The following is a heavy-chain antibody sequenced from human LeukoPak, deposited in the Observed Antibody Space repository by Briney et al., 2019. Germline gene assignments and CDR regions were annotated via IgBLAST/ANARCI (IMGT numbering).Heavy chain of an antibody. J-gene: IGHJ5*02. CDR3: ARDHKTVTSPSEGFDP. Sequence: ASVKVSCKASGYTFTSCGISWVRQAPGQGFEWMGWISAYNGNTNYAQKLQGRVTMTTDTSTSTAYMELRSLRSDDTAVYYCARDHKTVTSPSEGFDPWGQGTLVTVSS. V-gene: IGHV1-18*01. D-gene: IGHD4-11*01. CDR1: GYTFTSCG. CDR2: ISAYNGNT.